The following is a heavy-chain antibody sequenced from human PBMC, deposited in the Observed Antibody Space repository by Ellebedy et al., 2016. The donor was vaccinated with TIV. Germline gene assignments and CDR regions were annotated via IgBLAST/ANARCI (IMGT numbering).Heavy chain of an antibody. CDR2: ISGSAGSP. V-gene: IGHV3-23*01. D-gene: IGHD4-17*01. CDR3: AKDFIYGDYADS. J-gene: IGHJ4*02. CDR1: RFTFSSYA. Sequence: PGGSLRLSCAASRFTFSSYAMSWVRQAPGKGLEWVSSISGSAGSPYYAGSVKGRFTISRDNSKNTLYLRMNRLRAEDTAVYYCAKDFIYGDYADSWGQGTLVTISS.